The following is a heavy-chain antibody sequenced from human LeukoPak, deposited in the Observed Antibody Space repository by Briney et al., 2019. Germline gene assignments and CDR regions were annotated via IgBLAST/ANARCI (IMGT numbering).Heavy chain of an antibody. J-gene: IGHJ4*02. CDR1: GFIFSNYA. CDR3: ARLDY. CDR2: ISYDGSNK. V-gene: IGHV3-30-3*01. Sequence: GGSLRLSCIASGFIFSNYAMSWVRQAPGKGLEWVAVISYDGSNKYYADSVKGRFTISRDNSKNTLYLQMNSLRAEDTAVYYCARLDYWGQGTLVTVSS.